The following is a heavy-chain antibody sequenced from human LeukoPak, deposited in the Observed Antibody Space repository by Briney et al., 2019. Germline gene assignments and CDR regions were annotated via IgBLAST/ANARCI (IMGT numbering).Heavy chain of an antibody. V-gene: IGHV3-7*04. CDR2: IKQDGSEK. Sequence: GGSLRLSCAASGFTFSSYWMSWVRQVPGKGLEWVANIKQDGSEKYYVDSVKGRFTISRDNAKNSLYLQMNSLRAEDTAVYYCARAISSGDFDYWGQGTLVTVSS. CDR3: ARAISSGDFDY. D-gene: IGHD6-19*01. J-gene: IGHJ4*02. CDR1: GFTFSSYW.